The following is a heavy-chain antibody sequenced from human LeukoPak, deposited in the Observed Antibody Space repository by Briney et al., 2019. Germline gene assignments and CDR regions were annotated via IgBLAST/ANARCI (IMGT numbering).Heavy chain of an antibody. CDR3: ARGVATNRYYFDY. CDR1: GYTFTSYA. CDR2: INAGNGNT. J-gene: IGHJ4*02. V-gene: IGHV1-3*01. D-gene: IGHD5-12*01. Sequence: ASVKVSCKASGYTFTSYAMHWVRQAPGQRLEWMGWINAGNGNTKYSQKFQGRVTITRDTSASTAYMELSSLRSEDTAVYSCARGVATNRYYFDYWGQGTLVTVSS.